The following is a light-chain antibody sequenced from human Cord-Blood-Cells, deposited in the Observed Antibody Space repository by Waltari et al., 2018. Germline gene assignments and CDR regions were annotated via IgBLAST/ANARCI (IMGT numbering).Light chain of an antibody. Sequence: QSVLTQPPPVSGAPGQTFTISCTRSSSNIGAGHDVPWSQQLPGTAPKLLIYGNINRPSGVPDRFSGSKSGTAASLAITVRQAEDEADYDCQSYDSSLSGYWVFGGGTKLTGL. CDR1: SSNIGAGHD. V-gene: IGLV1-40*01. J-gene: IGLJ3*02. CDR2: GNI. CDR3: QSYDSSLSGYWV.